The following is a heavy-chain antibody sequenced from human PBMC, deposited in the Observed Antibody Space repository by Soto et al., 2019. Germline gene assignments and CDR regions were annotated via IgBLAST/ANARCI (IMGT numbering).Heavy chain of an antibody. J-gene: IGHJ4*02. Sequence: PGGSLRLSCAASGFTFSNYWMSWVRQAPGKVLEWVANIKQDGGEKYYVDSVKGRFTISRDNAKNSLYLQMNSLRAEDTAVYYCARYLSRLYGSSSFDYWGQGTLVTVSS. V-gene: IGHV3-7*05. CDR1: GFTFSNYW. CDR2: IKQDGGEK. D-gene: IGHD6-6*01. CDR3: ARYLSRLYGSSSFDY.